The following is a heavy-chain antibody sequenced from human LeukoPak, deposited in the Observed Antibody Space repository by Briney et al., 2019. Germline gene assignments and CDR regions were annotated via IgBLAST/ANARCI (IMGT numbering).Heavy chain of an antibody. Sequence: GGSLRLSCAASGFTFSSYSMNWVRQAPGKGLEWVSSISSSSSYIYYADSVKGRFTISRDNAKNSLYLQMNSLRAEDTAVYYCARETGHYYDSSGSTLFDYWGQGTLVTVSS. J-gene: IGHJ4*02. CDR1: GFTFSSYS. CDR2: ISSSSSYI. D-gene: IGHD3-22*01. CDR3: ARETGHYYDSSGSTLFDY. V-gene: IGHV3-21*01.